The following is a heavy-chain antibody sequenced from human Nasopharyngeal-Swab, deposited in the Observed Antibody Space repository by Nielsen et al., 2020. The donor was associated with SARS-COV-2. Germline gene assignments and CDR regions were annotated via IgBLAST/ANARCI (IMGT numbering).Heavy chain of an antibody. CDR3: ARDQGGMFDP. CDR1: GFTFSSYS. J-gene: IGHJ5*02. V-gene: IGHV3-21*01. CDR2: ISSSSSYI. Sequence: GESLKISCAASGFTFSSYSMNWVRQAPGKGLEWVSSISSSSSYIYYADSVKGRFTISRDNSKNTLYLQMNSLRAEDTAVYYCARDQGGMFDPWGQGTLVTVSS.